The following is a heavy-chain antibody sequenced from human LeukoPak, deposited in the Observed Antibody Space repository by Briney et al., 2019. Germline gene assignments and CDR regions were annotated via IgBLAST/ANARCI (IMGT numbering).Heavy chain of an antibody. Sequence: SETLSLTCTVSGGFISGSSYYWGWIRQPPGKGLEWIGSVYYSRNAFYNPSLKSRVTILVDTSKNQFSLEVDSVTAADTAMYYCASQLDTTGDYAGFFDSWGQGALVTVSS. D-gene: IGHD3-9*01. V-gene: IGHV4-39*01. CDR1: GGFISGSSYY. J-gene: IGHJ4*02. CDR3: ASQLDTTGDYAGFFDS. CDR2: VYYSRNA.